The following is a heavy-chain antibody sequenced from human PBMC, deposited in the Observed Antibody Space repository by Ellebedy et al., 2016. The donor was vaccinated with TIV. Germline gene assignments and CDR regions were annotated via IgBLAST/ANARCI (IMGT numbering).Heavy chain of an antibody. CDR1: GYSFTSYW. CDR2: IYPGDSDT. V-gene: IGHV5-51*01. J-gene: IGHJ4*02. Sequence: GESLKISCKGSGYSFTSYWIGWVRQMPGEGLEWMGIIYPGDSDTRYSPSFQGQATISADKSISTAYLQWSSLKASDTATYYCARVATVTTRSGAFDYWGQGTLVTVSS. CDR3: ARVATVTTRSGAFDY. D-gene: IGHD4-17*01.